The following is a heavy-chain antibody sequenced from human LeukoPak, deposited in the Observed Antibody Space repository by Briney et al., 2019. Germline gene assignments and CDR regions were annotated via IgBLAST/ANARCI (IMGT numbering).Heavy chain of an antibody. Sequence: GGSLRLSCAASGFTFSDYYMSWIRQAPGKGLEWVSYISSSGSTIYYADSVKGRFTISRDNAMNSLYLQMNSLRAEDTAVYYCARPGSGSYYVPYYYYYYYMDVWGKGTTVTVSS. CDR1: GFTFSDYY. D-gene: IGHD3-10*01. CDR3: ARPGSGSYYVPYYYYYYYMDV. CDR2: ISSSGSTI. V-gene: IGHV3-11*04. J-gene: IGHJ6*03.